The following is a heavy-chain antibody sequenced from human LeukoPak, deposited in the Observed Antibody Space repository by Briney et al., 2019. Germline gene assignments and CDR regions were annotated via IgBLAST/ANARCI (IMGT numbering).Heavy chain of an antibody. D-gene: IGHD3-16*01. CDR3: ARSGRPYYDYGDY. CDR2: IYYSGST. V-gene: IGHV4-39*07. J-gene: IGHJ4*02. Sequence: SETLSLTCTVSGGSISSSSYYWGWIRQPPGKGLEWIGSIYYSGSTYYNPSLKSRVTISVDTSKNQFSLKLSSVTAADTAVYSCARSGRPYYDYGDYWGQGTLVTVSS. CDR1: GGSISSSSYY.